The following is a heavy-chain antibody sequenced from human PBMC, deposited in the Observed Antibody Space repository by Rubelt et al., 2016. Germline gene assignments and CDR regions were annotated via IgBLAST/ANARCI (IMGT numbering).Heavy chain of an antibody. CDR1: GYTFTGYY. V-gene: IGHV1-2*02. CDR3: ARFASGGHSSGYLFDY. CDR2: INPNSGGT. J-gene: IGHJ4*02. Sequence: QVQLVQSGAEVKKPGASVKVSCKASGYTFTGYYMHWVRQAPGQGLEWMGWINPNSGGTNYAQKCQGRVTMTRGTSISTAYMELSRLRSDDTAVYYCARFASGGHSSGYLFDYWGQGTLVTVSS. D-gene: IGHD3-22*01.